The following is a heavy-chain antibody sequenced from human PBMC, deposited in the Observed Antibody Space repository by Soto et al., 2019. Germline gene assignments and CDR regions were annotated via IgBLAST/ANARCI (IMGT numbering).Heavy chain of an antibody. Sequence: QVTVKESGPVLVKPTETLTLTCTVSGFSLSNAGLGVSWIRQPPGKALEWLAHIFSNDEKSYSTSLKSRLTSSRDTSKCQVVLTMTNMDPVDTATYYCASTYSTSWYWFDPWGQGTLVTVSS. J-gene: IGHJ5*02. CDR3: ASTYSTSWYWFDP. V-gene: IGHV2-26*04. D-gene: IGHD6-13*01. CDR1: GFSLSNAGLG. CDR2: IFSNDEK.